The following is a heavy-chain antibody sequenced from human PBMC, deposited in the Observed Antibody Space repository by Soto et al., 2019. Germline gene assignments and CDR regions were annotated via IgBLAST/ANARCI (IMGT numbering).Heavy chain of an antibody. CDR3: ARESCFLEWLPLGFFDY. Sequence: SETLSLTCAVYGGSFSGYYWSWIRQPPGKGLEWIGEINHSGSTNYNPSLKSRVTISVDTSKNQFSLKLSSVTAADTAVYYCARESCFLEWLPLGFFDYWGQGTLVTVSS. D-gene: IGHD3-3*01. CDR2: INHSGST. J-gene: IGHJ4*02. V-gene: IGHV4-34*01. CDR1: GGSFSGYY.